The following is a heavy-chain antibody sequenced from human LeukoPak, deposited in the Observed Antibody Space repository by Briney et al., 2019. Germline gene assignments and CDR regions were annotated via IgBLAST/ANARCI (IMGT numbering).Heavy chain of an antibody. Sequence: SETLSLTCTVSGGSISSYYWSWIRQPAGKGLEWIGRIYTSGSTNYNPSLKSRVTISVGTSKNQFSLKLSSVTAADTAVYYCARRIAVAGESNWFDPWGQGTLVTVSS. CDR3: ARRIAVAGESNWFDP. CDR1: GGSISSYY. J-gene: IGHJ5*02. D-gene: IGHD6-19*01. V-gene: IGHV4-4*07. CDR2: IYTSGST.